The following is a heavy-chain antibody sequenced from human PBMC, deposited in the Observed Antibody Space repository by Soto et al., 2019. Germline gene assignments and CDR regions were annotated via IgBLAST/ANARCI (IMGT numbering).Heavy chain of an antibody. Sequence: PGGSLRLSCAASGFTFSSYAMSWVRQAPGKGLEWVSGISWNSGSIGYADSVKGRFTISRDNAKNSLYLQMNSLRAEDTALYYCAKLNLRYFDWFPHTYYFDYWGQGTLVTVSS. V-gene: IGHV3-9*01. J-gene: IGHJ4*02. CDR2: ISWNSGSI. CDR1: GFTFSSYA. D-gene: IGHD3-9*01. CDR3: AKLNLRYFDWFPHTYYFDY.